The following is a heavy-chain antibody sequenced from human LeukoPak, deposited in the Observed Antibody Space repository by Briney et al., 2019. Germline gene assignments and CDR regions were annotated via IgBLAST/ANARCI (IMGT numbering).Heavy chain of an antibody. J-gene: IGHJ5*02. CDR1: GGSISSGSYY. Sequence: SQTLSLTCTVSGGSISSGSYYWSWIRQPAGKGLEWIGRIYTSGSTNYNPSLKSRVTISVDTSKNQFSLKLSSVTAADTAVYYCARVLGSSSWYRWFDPWGQGTLVTVSS. CDR3: ARVLGSSSWYRWFDP. D-gene: IGHD6-13*01. V-gene: IGHV4-61*02. CDR2: IYTSGST.